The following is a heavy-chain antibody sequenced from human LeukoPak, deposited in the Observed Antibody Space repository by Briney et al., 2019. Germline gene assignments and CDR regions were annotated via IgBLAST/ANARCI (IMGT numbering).Heavy chain of an antibody. CDR3: AKARVGHCSGAFCYHFDS. J-gene: IGHJ4*02. CDR1: GFTFSTYA. CDR2: ISGSNPGT. D-gene: IGHD2-15*01. Sequence: GGSLRLSCAASGFTFSTYAMSWVRQTPGKGLEWVAAISGSNPGTYHANSVKGRFTISRDNSKNTLHLQMSGLRAEDTARYYCAKARVGHCSGAFCYHFDSWGQGALVTVSS. V-gene: IGHV3-23*01.